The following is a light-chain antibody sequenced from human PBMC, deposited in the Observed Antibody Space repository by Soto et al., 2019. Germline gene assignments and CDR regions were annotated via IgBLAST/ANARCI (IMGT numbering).Light chain of an antibody. V-gene: IGLV2-14*01. CDR1: SSDVGGYNS. Sequence: QSALTQPASVSGSPGLSIAISCSGTSSDVGGYNSVSWYQQYPGKAPKLIIHDVTNRPSGVSDRFSGSKSGNTASLTISGLQAEDEADYYCSSWTSICSYVFGSGTKVTVL. CDR2: DVT. J-gene: IGLJ1*01. CDR3: SSWTSICSYV.